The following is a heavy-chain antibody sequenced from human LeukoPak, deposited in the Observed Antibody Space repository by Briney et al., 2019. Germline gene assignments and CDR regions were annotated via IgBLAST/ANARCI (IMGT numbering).Heavy chain of an antibody. CDR1: GYTFTSSA. D-gene: IGHD6-13*01. CDR3: ARACIAAAGTRCYYYGMDV. J-gene: IGHJ6*02. CDR2: SHAGDGDT. V-gene: IGHV1-3*02. Sequence: ASVKVSCKASGYTFTSSAIHWVRHAPGHRLEWMGWSHAGDGDTKYSQEFHGRFTISMDTSASTAYMELSSLRSEDMAVYYCARACIAAAGTRCYYYGMDVWGQGTTVTVSS.